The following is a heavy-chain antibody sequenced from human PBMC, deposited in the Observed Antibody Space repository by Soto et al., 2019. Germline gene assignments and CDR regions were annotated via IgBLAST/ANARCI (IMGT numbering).Heavy chain of an antibody. Sequence: SETLSLTCTVSGYSISSDNWWVWIRQSPGKGLEWIGYIHHSGSTYYNPSLKSRLTMSVDTSKNQFSLELSSVTAVDTAVYYCAKKGNGIYYFDYWGQGTPVTVYS. V-gene: IGHV4-28*01. D-gene: IGHD1-1*01. J-gene: IGHJ4*02. CDR1: GYSISSDNW. CDR3: AKKGNGIYYFDY. CDR2: IHHSGST.